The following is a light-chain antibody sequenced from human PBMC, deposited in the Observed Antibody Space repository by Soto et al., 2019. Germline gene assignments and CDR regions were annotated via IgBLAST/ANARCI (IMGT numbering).Light chain of an antibody. V-gene: IGKV3-15*01. Sequence: EIVMMQSPATLSVSPGERATLSCRASQSVSNNLAWYQVKPGQAPRLLIYVASTRATGIPARFSGSGSGTEFTLTISSLQSEDFAVYYCQQYSHWPPLTFGGGTKVDIK. CDR1: QSVSNN. CDR2: VAS. CDR3: QQYSHWPPLT. J-gene: IGKJ4*01.